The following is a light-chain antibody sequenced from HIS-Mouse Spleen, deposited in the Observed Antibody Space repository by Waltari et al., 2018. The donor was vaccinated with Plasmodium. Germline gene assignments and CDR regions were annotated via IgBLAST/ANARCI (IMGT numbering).Light chain of an antibody. J-gene: IGLJ3*02. CDR2: EDS. CDR3: YSTDSSGNHRV. Sequence: SYELTQPPSVSVSPGQTARITCSGDALPKKYAYWYQHKSGQAPVLVIYEDSKRPSAIPERFSGSSSGTMATLTISGAQVEDEADYYCYSTDSSGNHRVFGGGTKLTVL. CDR1: ALPKKY. V-gene: IGLV3-10*01.